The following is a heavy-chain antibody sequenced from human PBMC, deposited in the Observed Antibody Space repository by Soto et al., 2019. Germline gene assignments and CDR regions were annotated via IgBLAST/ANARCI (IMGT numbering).Heavy chain of an antibody. V-gene: IGHV3-30*18. J-gene: IGHJ5*02. CDR2: ISYGGDHN. Sequence: QVHLVESGGGVVQPGSSLRLSCAASGFTLTNYGMNWVRQAPGKGLEWVSIISYGGDHNYYADSVKGRFTVSRDTSKNTVFLQMNSLRREDTGVYYCAKSVKDSSGYSASWGQGTLVTVSS. D-gene: IGHD3-22*01. CDR3: AKSVKDSSGYSAS. CDR1: GFTLTNYG.